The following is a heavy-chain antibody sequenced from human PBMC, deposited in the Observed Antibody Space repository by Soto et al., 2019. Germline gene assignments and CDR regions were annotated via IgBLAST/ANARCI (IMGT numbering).Heavy chain of an antibody. J-gene: IGHJ6*02. Sequence: QVQLVQSGAEVKKPGASVKVSCKASGYTFTSYGISWVRQAPGQGLEWMGWISAYNGNTNYAQKLQGRVTMTTDTSTSTAYMELMSLRSDDTAVYYCAREVPRRSYPTYYYGMDVWGQGTTVTVSS. CDR3: AREVPRRSYPTYYYGMDV. D-gene: IGHD3-10*01. CDR2: ISAYNGNT. V-gene: IGHV1-18*01. CDR1: GYTFTSYG.